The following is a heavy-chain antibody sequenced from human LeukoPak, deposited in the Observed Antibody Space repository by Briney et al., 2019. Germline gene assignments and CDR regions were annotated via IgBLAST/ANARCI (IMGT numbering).Heavy chain of an antibody. CDR1: GGSISSGDYY. CDR2: IYYSGST. J-gene: IGHJ4*02. CDR3: ARVELWPYYDSSGYIDY. Sequence: SKTLSLTCTVSGGSISSGDYYWSWIRQPPGKGLEWIGYIYYSGSTYYNPSLKSRVTISVDTSKNQFSLKLSSVTAADTAVYYCARVELWPYYDSSGYIDYWGQGTLVTVSS. V-gene: IGHV4-30-4*08. D-gene: IGHD3-22*01.